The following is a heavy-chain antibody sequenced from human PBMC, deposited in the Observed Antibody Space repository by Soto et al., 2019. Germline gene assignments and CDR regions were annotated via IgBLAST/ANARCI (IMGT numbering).Heavy chain of an antibody. CDR3: ARAGPHYYYGMDV. Sequence: GSLRLSCEASGFNFSSYGIHWVRQAPGKGLEWVAIIWNDGSNEYYADSVKGRFTISRDNSKNTVYLQVSKLRAEDTAVYFCARAGPHYYYGMDVWGQGTTVTVSS. V-gene: IGHV3-33*01. CDR1: GFNFSSYG. J-gene: IGHJ6*02. CDR2: IWNDGSNE. D-gene: IGHD6-19*01.